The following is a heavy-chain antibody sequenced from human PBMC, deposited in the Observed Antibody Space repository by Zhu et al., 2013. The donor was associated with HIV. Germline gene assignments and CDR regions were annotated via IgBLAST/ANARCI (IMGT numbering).Heavy chain of an antibody. Sequence: HVQLVQSGAEVKKPGASVRVSCKTSGDTFSNYDINWVRQAPGQGLEWMGGIIPIFGTANYAQKFQGRVTITAVKSTSTAYMELSSLRSEDTAVYYCARDRYYDIPLGYWGQGPWSPSPQ. CDR3: ARDRYYDIPLGY. D-gene: IGHD3-9*01. V-gene: IGHV1-69*06. J-gene: IGHJ4*02. CDR1: GDTFSNYD. CDR2: IIPIFGTA.